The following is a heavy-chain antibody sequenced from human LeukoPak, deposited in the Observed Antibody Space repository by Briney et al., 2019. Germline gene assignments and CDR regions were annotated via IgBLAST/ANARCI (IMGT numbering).Heavy chain of an antibody. D-gene: IGHD6-13*01. CDR1: GYTFTGYY. J-gene: IGHJ3*02. V-gene: IGHV1-2*02. CDR3: ARDGIAAAAPRDAFDI. Sequence: ASVKVSCKASGYTFTGYYMHWVRQAPGQGLEWMGWINPNSGGTHYAQKFQGRVTMTRDTSISTAYMELSRLRSDDTVVYYCARDGIAAAAPRDAFDIWGQGTMVTVSS. CDR2: INPNSGGT.